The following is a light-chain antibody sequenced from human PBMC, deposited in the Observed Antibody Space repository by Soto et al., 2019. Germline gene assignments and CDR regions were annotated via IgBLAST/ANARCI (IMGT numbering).Light chain of an antibody. Sequence: QSALTQPASVSGSPGQSITISCTGTSSDVGGYNYVSWYQQHPGKAPKHMIYEVNNRPSGVSNRFSGSKSGNTASLTISGLQAEDEANYYCSSYTRSSNLVVFGGGTQLTVL. V-gene: IGLV2-14*01. J-gene: IGLJ2*01. CDR2: EVN. CDR3: SSYTRSSNLVV. CDR1: SSDVGGYNY.